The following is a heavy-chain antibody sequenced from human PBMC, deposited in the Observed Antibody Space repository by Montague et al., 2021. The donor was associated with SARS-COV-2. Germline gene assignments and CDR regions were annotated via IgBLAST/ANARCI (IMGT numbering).Heavy chain of an antibody. CDR1: GFTFSIFA. CDR3: AKRNGYNPRNWSFDY. D-gene: IGHD5-24*01. V-gene: IGHV3-23*03. CDR2: LYKDDRTT. J-gene: IGHJ4*02. Sequence: SLRLSCAVSGFTFSIFAMSWARQAPGKGLEWISVLYKDDRTTDYAGSVKGRFTISRDNSKNTLYLQMDSLRVEDTAVYYCAKRNGYNPRNWSFDYWGRGTLVTVSS.